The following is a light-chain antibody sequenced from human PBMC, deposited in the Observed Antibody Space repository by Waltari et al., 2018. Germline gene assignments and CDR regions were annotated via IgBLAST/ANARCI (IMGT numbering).Light chain of an antibody. V-gene: IGKV1-33*01. Sequence: DIQMTQSPSTLSAFVGERVTITCQASQDISNYLNWFQQKPGKAPNLLIYDAPNLETGVPSRFSGSGSGTDFTFTISSLQPEEIATYYCQDYDNLPPLTFGGGTKVEIK. CDR2: DAP. CDR1: QDISNY. J-gene: IGKJ4*01. CDR3: QDYDNLPPLT.